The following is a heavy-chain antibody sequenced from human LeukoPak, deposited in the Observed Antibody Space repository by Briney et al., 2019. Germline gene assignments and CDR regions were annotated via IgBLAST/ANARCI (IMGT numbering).Heavy chain of an antibody. CDR2: IYYSGST. J-gene: IGHJ5*02. Sequence: PSQTLSLTCIVSGGSISSSSYYWGWIRQPPGKGLEWIGRIYYSGSTYYNPSLKSRVTISVDTSKNQFSLKLSSGTAADTAVYYCARRWFGELLNEDNWFDPWGQGTLVTVPS. CDR1: GGSISSSSYY. CDR3: ARRWFGELLNEDNWFDP. D-gene: IGHD3-10*01. V-gene: IGHV4-39*01.